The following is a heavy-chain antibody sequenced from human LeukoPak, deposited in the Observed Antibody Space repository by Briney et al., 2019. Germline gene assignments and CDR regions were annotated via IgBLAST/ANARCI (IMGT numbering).Heavy chain of an antibody. V-gene: IGHV4-4*02. J-gene: IGHJ5*02. CDR1: GGSISSSNW. CDR3: AREKGRVVVVPAARRVRWFDP. Sequence: TPSETLSLTCAVSGGSISSSNWWSWVRQPPGKGLEWIGEIYHSGSTNYNPSLKSRVTISVDKSKNQFSLKLSSVTAADTAVYYCAREKGRVVVVPAARRVRWFDPWGQGTLVTVSS. D-gene: IGHD2-2*01. CDR2: IYHSGST.